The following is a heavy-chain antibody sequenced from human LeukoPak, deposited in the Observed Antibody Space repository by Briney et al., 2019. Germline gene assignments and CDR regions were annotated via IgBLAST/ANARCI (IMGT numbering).Heavy chain of an antibody. D-gene: IGHD5-24*01. CDR1: GFTVSSNY. Sequence: PGGSLRLSCADSGFTVSSNYMSWVRQAPGKGLEWVSVIYSGGSTYYADSVKGRFTISRDNSKNTLYLQMNSLRAEDTAVYYCARDRRDVERYYYYGMDVWGQGTTVTVSS. J-gene: IGHJ6*02. CDR3: ARDRRDVERYYYYGMDV. CDR2: IYSGGST. V-gene: IGHV3-66*02.